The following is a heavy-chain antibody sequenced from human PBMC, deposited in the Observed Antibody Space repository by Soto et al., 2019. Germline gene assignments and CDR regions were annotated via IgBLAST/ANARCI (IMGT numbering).Heavy chain of an antibody. Sequence: EVQLVESGGGLVQPGGSLRLSCAASAFTLSSYSMNWVRQAPGTGLEWVSYINSGSTTIYYADSVKGRFTISRDNAKNSLYLQMNSLRDEDTAVYYCARDNPRSSGWDVWGQGTTVTVYS. CDR3: ARDNPRSSGWDV. V-gene: IGHV3-48*02. CDR2: INSGSTTI. J-gene: IGHJ6*02. CDR1: AFTLSSYS.